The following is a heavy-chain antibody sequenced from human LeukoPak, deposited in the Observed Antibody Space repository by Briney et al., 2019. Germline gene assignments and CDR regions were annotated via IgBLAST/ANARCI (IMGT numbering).Heavy chain of an antibody. CDR1: GYTFTGYY. D-gene: IGHD2-2*01. J-gene: IGHJ4*02. Sequence: GASVKVSCKASGYTFTGYYMHWVRQAPGQGLEWMGRINPNSGGTNYAQKFQGRVTMTRDTSISTAYMELSRLRSDDTAVYYCARDLQGDVVVPAAADYWGQGTLVTVSS. V-gene: IGHV1-2*06. CDR2: INPNSGGT. CDR3: ARDLQGDVVVPAAADY.